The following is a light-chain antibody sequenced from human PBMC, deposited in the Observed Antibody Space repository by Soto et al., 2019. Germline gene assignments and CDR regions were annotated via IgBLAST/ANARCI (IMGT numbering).Light chain of an antibody. Sequence: QSVLTQPPSASGSPGQSVTISRTGTSSDVGAYNYVSWYQQHPGKAPKVMIYEVSKRPSGVPDRFSGSKSGNTASLTVSGLQAEDEAEYYCSSYAGTNRVFGTGTKVTVL. J-gene: IGLJ1*01. V-gene: IGLV2-8*01. CDR3: SSYAGTNRV. CDR2: EVS. CDR1: SSDVGAYNY.